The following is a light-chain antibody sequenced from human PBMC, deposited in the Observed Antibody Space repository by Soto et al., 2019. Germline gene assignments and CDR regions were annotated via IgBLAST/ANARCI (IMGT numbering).Light chain of an antibody. Sequence: DIQMTQSPSTLSASVGDRVTITCRASQSISSWLAWYQQKPGKAPKLLNYKASSLESGVPSRFSSSGSGTEFTLTISSLQPDDFATYYCQQYNSYPLTFGGGTKVDIK. CDR3: QQYNSYPLT. V-gene: IGKV1-5*03. CDR2: KAS. CDR1: QSISSW. J-gene: IGKJ4*01.